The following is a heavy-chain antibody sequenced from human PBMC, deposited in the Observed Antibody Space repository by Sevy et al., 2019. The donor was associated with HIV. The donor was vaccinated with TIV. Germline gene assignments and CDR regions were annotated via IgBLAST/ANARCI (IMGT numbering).Heavy chain of an antibody. Sequence: SETLSLTCTVSGGSVSSGSYYWSWIRQPPGKGLEWIGYIYYSGSTNYNPSLKSRVTISVDTSKNQFSLKLSSVTAADTAVYYCASEIPDYSKGGRDWFDPWGQGTLVTVSS. V-gene: IGHV4-61*01. CDR3: ASEIPDYSKGGRDWFDP. J-gene: IGHJ5*02. CDR2: IYYSGST. D-gene: IGHD4-4*01. CDR1: GGSVSSGSYY.